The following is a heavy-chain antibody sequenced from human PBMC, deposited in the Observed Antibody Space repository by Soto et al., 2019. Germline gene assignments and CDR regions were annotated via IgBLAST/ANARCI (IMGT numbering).Heavy chain of an antibody. CDR1: GGSVNRGGYS. D-gene: IGHD2-2*01. V-gene: IGHV4-30-2*01. CDR3: ARSIVPPSAMFDH. Sequence: PSGTLSLTCAVSGGSVNRGGYSWGWIRQTPGKGLEWLAYIYRTGHTIYNPSLNSRATISLDEPNNQFSLHLTSVTAADTAVYYCARSIVPPSAMFDHWGQGLLVTVSS. J-gene: IGHJ5*02. CDR2: IYRTGHT.